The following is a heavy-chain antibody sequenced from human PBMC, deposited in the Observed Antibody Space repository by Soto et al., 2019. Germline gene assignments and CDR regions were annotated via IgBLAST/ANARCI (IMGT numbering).Heavy chain of an antibody. V-gene: IGHV3-49*03. CDR3: ARVGSASLMVVVIADH. CDR2: IRSKGYGGTT. CDR1: GFTFGDYA. Sequence: GGALRLSCTTSGFTFGDYAMIWFRQAPGKGLEWVGFIRSKGYGGTTQYAASVKGRFTISRDDSESIAYLQMDSLKTEDTALYYCARVGSASLMVVVIADHWGQGTQVTVSS. D-gene: IGHD3-22*01. J-gene: IGHJ4*02.